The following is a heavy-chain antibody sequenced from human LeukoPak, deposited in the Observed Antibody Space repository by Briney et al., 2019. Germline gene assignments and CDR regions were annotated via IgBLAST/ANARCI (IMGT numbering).Heavy chain of an antibody. CDR1: GGSFSGYY. CDR3: ARVVSPYTVQGIAAAGTDTGYYFDY. D-gene: IGHD6-13*01. Sequence: KPSETLSLTCAVYGGSFSGYYWSWIRQPPGKGLEWIGEINHSGSTNYNPSLKSRVTISVDTSKNQFSLKLSSVTAADTAVYYCARVVSPYTVQGIAAAGTDTGYYFDYWGQGTLVTVSS. V-gene: IGHV4-34*01. J-gene: IGHJ4*02. CDR2: INHSGST.